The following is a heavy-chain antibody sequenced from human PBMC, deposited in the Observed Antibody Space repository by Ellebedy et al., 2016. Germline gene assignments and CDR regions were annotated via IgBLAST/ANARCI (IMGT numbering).Heavy chain of an antibody. CDR1: GGSISSGSYY. CDR2: IYTSGST. D-gene: IGHD5-12*01. CDR3: ARGGYGRGFDY. V-gene: IGHV4-61*02. Sequence: SETLSLTXTVSGGSISSGSYYWSWIRQPAGKGLEWIGRIYTSGSTNYNPSLKSRVTMSVDTSKNQFSLKLSSVTAADTAVYYCARGGYGRGFDYWGQGTLVTVSS. J-gene: IGHJ4*02.